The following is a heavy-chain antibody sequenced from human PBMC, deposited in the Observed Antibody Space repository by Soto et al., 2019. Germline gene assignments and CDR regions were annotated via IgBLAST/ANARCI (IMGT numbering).Heavy chain of an antibody. V-gene: IGHV4-59*01. CDR2: IYYSGST. CDR3: ARGEWLATIKPYFAY. Sequence: SETLSLTCTVSGGSMSSYYWSWIRQPPGKGLEWIGYIYYSGSTNYNPSLKSRVAISLDTSKNQFSLMLSSVTAADTAVYYCARGEWLATIKPYFAYWGQGTLVTVSS. D-gene: IGHD5-12*01. CDR1: GGSMSSYY. J-gene: IGHJ4*02.